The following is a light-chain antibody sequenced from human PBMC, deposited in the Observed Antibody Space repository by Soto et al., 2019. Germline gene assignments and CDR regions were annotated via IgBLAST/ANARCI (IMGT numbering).Light chain of an antibody. CDR2: EVN. Sequence: QSALTQPASVSASPGQSITISCTGTSSDVGGYKFVSWYQHHPGKAPKLMIFEVNKRPSGVSNRVSGSKSGNTASLTISGLKVEDEDDYYCCSSGGSPTYVFGTGTKLTVL. CDR1: SSDVGGYKF. V-gene: IGLV2-23*02. J-gene: IGLJ1*01. CDR3: CSSGGSPTYV.